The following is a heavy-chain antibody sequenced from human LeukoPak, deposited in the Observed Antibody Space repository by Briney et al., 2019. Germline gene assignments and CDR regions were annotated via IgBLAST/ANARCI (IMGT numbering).Heavy chain of an antibody. D-gene: IGHD3-9*01. CDR1: GFTFRSFT. CDR3: ASYDILTGYAFDI. J-gene: IGHJ3*02. CDR2: IYSGGST. V-gene: IGHV3-53*01. Sequence: GGSLRLSCAASGFTFRSFTMSWVRQAPGKGLEWVSVIYSGGSTYYADSVKGRFTISRDNSKNTLYLQMNSLRAEDTAVYYCASYDILTGYAFDIWGQGTMVTVSS.